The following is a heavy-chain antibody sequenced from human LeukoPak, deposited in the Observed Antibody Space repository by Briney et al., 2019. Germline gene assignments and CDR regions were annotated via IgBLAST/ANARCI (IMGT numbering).Heavy chain of an antibody. CDR3: ARASLVVAALNWFDP. V-gene: IGHV1-46*01. CDR1: GYTFTGYY. J-gene: IGHJ5*02. CDR2: INPSGGST. Sequence: ASVKVSYKASGYTFTGYYMHWVRQAPGQGLEWMGIINPSGGSTSYAQKFQGRVAMTRDTSTSTVYMELSSLRSEDTAVYYCARASLVVAALNWFDPWGQGTLVTVSS. D-gene: IGHD2-15*01.